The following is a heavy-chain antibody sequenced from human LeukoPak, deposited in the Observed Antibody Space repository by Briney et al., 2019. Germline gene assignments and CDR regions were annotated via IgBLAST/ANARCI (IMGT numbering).Heavy chain of an antibody. Sequence: GGSLRLSCSASGFTFSRYAMHWVRQAPGKGLEYVSAISTNGGVTYYADSVKGRFTISRDNSKDTLYLEMSSLRVDDTAVYYRVKDVSSNYYYFDYWGQGTLGPVSS. CDR1: GFTFSRYA. CDR3: VKDVSSNYYYFDY. J-gene: IGHJ4*02. V-gene: IGHV3-64D*09. CDR2: ISTNGGVT. D-gene: IGHD6-13*01.